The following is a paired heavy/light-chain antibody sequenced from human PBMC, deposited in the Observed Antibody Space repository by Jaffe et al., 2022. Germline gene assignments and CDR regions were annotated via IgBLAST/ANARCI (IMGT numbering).Heavy chain of an antibody. J-gene: IGHJ4*02. D-gene: IGHD2-2*01. CDR1: GFTFSTYA. V-gene: IGHV3-23*01. Sequence: EVQLLESGGGLVQPGGSLRLSCAASGFTFSTYAMSWVRQAPGKGLEWVSGISGSGGSTYYADSVKGRFTISRDNSKNTLNLQMNSLRGEDTAAYYCAKDFRACRTTTCYQAFDCWGQGTPVTVSS. CDR3: AKDFRACRTTTCYQAFDC. CDR2: ISGSGGST.
Light chain of an antibody. J-gene: IGKJ1*01. CDR2: QAS. V-gene: IGKV1-5*03. CDR3: QQYSSLWT. CDR1: QSISSW. Sequence: DIQMTQSPSTLSASVGDRVTITCRASQSISSWLAWYQQKPGKAPKLLIYQASSLESGVPSRFSGSGSGTEFTLTISSLQADDFATYYCQQYSSLWTFGQGTKVEIK.